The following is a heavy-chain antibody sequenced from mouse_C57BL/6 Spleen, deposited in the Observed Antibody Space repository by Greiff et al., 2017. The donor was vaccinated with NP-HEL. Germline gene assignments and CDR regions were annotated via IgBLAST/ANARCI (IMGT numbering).Heavy chain of an antibody. CDR3: APYYYAMDY. J-gene: IGHJ4*01. V-gene: IGHV3-6*01. Sequence: EVQLQESGPGLVKPSQSLSLTCSVTGYSITSGYYWNWIRQFPGNKLEWMGYISYDGSNNYNPSLKNRISITRDTSKNQFFLKLNSVTTEDTATYYCAPYYYAMDYWGQGTSVTVSS. CDR2: ISYDGSN. CDR1: GYSITSGYY.